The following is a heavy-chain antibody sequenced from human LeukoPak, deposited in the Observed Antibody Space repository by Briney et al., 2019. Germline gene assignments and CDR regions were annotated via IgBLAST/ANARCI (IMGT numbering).Heavy chain of an antibody. D-gene: IGHD6-19*01. CDR3: ASLQGGIAVAADFDY. CDR2: ISSSGSTT. V-gene: IGHV3-11*04. Sequence: KPGGSLRLSCAASGFTFSDYYMSWIRQAPGKGLEWVSYISSSGSTTYYADSVKGRFTISRDNAKNTLYLQMNSLRAEDTAVYYCASLQGGIAVAADFDYWGQGTLVTVSS. J-gene: IGHJ4*02. CDR1: GFTFSDYY.